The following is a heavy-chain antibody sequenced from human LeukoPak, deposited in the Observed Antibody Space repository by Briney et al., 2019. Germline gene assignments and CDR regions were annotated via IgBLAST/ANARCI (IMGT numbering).Heavy chain of an antibody. Sequence: PGGSLRLSCAASGFTVSSNDMTWVRQAPGKGLEWVSVIFSGGATYYADSVKGRFTISRDTSKNTLYLQMNTLRAEDTAVYYCASTAGSAWYYFDYWGQGTLVTVYS. CDR3: ASTAGSAWYYFDY. CDR1: GFTVSSND. V-gene: IGHV3-53*01. J-gene: IGHJ4*02. D-gene: IGHD6-13*01. CDR2: IFSGGAT.